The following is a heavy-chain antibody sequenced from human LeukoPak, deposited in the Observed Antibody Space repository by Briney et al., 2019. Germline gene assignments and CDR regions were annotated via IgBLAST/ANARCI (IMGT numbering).Heavy chain of an antibody. D-gene: IGHD6-19*01. V-gene: IGHV3-21*01. J-gene: IGHJ4*02. CDR2: IRSSRSYI. CDR1: GFTFSSYS. Sequence: PGGSLRLSCAASGFTFSSYSMNWVRQAPGKGLEWVSSIRSSRSYIYYADSVKGRFTISRDNAKNSLYLQMNSLRAEDTAVYYCARDIAVAGNNYWGQGTLVTVSS. CDR3: ARDIAVAGNNY.